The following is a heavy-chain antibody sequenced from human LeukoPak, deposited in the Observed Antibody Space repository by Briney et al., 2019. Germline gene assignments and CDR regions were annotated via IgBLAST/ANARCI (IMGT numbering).Heavy chain of an antibody. J-gene: IGHJ6*03. Sequence: GGSLRLSCAASGFTFSSYGMSWVRQAPGKGLEWVSGINWNGGSTGYADSVKGRFTISRDNAKNSLYLQMNSLRAEDTALYYCARASFRWSMIREYYYYMDVWGKGTTVTVSS. CDR1: GFTFSSYG. CDR3: ARASFRWSMIREYYYYMDV. V-gene: IGHV3-20*04. CDR2: INWNGGST. D-gene: IGHD2-8*01.